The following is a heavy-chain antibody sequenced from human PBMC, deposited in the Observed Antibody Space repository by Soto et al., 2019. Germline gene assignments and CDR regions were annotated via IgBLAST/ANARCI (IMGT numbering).Heavy chain of an antibody. CDR3: AKGSDIVVVVAAHPSYYYMDV. V-gene: IGHV3-23*01. Sequence: GGSLRLSCAASGFTFSSYAMSWVRQAPGKGLEWVSAISGSGGSTYYADSVKGRFTISRDNSKNTLYLQMNSLRAEDTAVYYCAKGSDIVVVVAAHPSYYYMDVWGKGTTVTVSS. CDR1: GFTFSSYA. D-gene: IGHD2-15*01. CDR2: ISGSGGST. J-gene: IGHJ6*03.